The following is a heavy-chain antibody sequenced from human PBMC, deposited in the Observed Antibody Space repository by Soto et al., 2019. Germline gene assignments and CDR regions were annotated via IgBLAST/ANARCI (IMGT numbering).Heavy chain of an antibody. J-gene: IGHJ4*02. Sequence: QVHLVESGGGVVQPGRSLRLSCAASGFTFSSYGMHWVRQAPGKGLEWVAVISNDGSEKYYGDSVKGRFAVSRDNSEDTLYLQMNSLRGEDTAVYYCTRGGAPYFDDWGQGTLVTVSS. D-gene: IGHD1-26*01. V-gene: IGHV3-30*03. CDR3: TRGGAPYFDD. CDR1: GFTFSSYG. CDR2: ISNDGSEK.